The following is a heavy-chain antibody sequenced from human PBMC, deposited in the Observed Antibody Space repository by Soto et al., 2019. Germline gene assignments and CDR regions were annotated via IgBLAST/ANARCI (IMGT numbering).Heavy chain of an antibody. J-gene: IGHJ4*02. D-gene: IGHD3-16*02. CDR1: GFTFSSYA. V-gene: IGHV3-23*01. CDR2: ISGSGGST. Sequence: PGGSLRLSCAASGFTFSSYAMSWVRQAPGKGLEWVSAISGSGGSTYYADSVKGRFTISRDNSKNTLYLQMNSLRAEDTAVYYCAKGNDYIWGSYRYIDYWGQGTLVTVSS. CDR3: AKGNDYIWGSYRYIDY.